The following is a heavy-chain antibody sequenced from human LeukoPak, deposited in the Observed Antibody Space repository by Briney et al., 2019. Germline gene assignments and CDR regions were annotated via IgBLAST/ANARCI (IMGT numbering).Heavy chain of an antibody. V-gene: IGHV3-30*14. CDR2: ISYDGSNK. CDR1: GFTFSSYA. J-gene: IGHJ5*02. CDR3: ARTTMVRGVISGFDP. Sequence: GGSLRLSCAASGFTFSSYAMHWVRQAPGKGLEWVAVISYDGSNKYYADSVKGRFTISRDNSKNTLYLQMNSLRAEDTAVYYCARTTMVRGVISGFDPWGQGTLVTVSS. D-gene: IGHD3-10*01.